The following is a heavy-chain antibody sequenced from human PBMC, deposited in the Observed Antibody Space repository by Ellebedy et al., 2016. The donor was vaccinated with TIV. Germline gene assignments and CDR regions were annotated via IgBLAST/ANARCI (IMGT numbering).Heavy chain of an antibody. CDR3: ARDPSGYSSGWYGGVGDY. CDR2: ISYDGSNK. D-gene: IGHD6-19*01. Sequence: PGGSLRLSCAASGFTFSSYAMHWVRQAPGKGLEWVAVISYDGSNKYYADSVKGRFTISRDNAKNTLYLQMNSLRAEDTAVYYCARDPSGYSSGWYGGVGDYWGQGTLVTVSS. CDR1: GFTFSSYA. V-gene: IGHV3-30-3*01. J-gene: IGHJ4*02.